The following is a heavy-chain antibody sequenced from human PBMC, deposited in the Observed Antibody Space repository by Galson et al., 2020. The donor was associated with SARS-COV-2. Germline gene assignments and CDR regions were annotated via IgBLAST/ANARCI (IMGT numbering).Heavy chain of an antibody. CDR2: INPNSGRT. J-gene: IGHJ4*02. CDR3: ARVPPPYYYDSSGPFDY. CDR1: GYTFTDYY. Sequence: ASVKVSCKASGYTFTDYYIYWVRQAPGQGLEWMGWINPNSGRTIYAQKFQGRVTMTRDTSISTAYIELSRLGSDDTAVYYCARVPPPYYYDSSGPFDYWGQGTLVTVSS. V-gene: IGHV1-2*02. D-gene: IGHD3-22*01.